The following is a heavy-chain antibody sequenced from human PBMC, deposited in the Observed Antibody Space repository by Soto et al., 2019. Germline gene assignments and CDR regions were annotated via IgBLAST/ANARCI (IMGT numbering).Heavy chain of an antibody. D-gene: IGHD3-10*01. J-gene: IGHJ6*02. CDR3: ARDRGVRDGMDV. V-gene: IGHV3-48*03. CDR2: ISSSGSTI. Sequence: EVQLVESGGGLVQPGGSLRLSCAASGFTFSSYEMNWVRQAPGKGLEWVSYISSSGSTIYYADSVKGRFTISRDNAKNSLYLQMNSLRAEDTAVYYCARDRGVRDGMDVWGQGTTVTVSS. CDR1: GFTFSSYE.